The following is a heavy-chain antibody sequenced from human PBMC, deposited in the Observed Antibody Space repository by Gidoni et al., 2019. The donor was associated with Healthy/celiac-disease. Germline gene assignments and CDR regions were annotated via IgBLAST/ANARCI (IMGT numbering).Heavy chain of an antibody. D-gene: IGHD2-2*01. Sequence: GYYMHWVRQAPGQGLEWMGWINPNSGGTNYAQKFQGWVTMTRDTSISPAYMELSRLRSDDTAVYYCARDPSPGYCSSNSCPKKGFDPWGQGTLVTVSS. CDR2: INPNSGGT. CDR3: ARDPSPGYCSSNSCPKKGFDP. CDR1: GYY. V-gene: IGHV1-2*04. J-gene: IGHJ5*02.